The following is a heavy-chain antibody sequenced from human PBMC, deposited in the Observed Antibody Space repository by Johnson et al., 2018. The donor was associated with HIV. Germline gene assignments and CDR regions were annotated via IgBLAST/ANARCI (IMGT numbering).Heavy chain of an antibody. V-gene: IGHV3-30*02. CDR1: GFTFSSYA. Sequence: QVQLVESGGGVVQPGRSLRLSCAASGFTFSSYAMHWVRQAPGKGLEWVAVIRYDGSNKYYADSVKGRFTISRDNSKNTLYLQMNSLRAEDTTVYYCAKDSRRWGAFSDAFDIWGQGTMVTVSS. CDR3: AKDSRRWGAFSDAFDI. CDR2: IRYDGSNK. J-gene: IGHJ3*02. D-gene: IGHD1-26*01.